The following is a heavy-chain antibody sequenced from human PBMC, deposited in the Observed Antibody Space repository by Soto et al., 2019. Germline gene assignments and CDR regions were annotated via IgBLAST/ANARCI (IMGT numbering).Heavy chain of an antibody. V-gene: IGHV4-39*01. J-gene: IGHJ3*02. Sequence: SETLSLTCTVSGGSISSSSYYWGWIRQPPGKGLEWIGSIYYSGSTYYNPSLKSRVTISVDTSKNQFSLKLSSVTAADTAVYYCARHFGVRSSPALLDAFDIWGQGTMVTVSS. CDR3: ARHFGVRSSPALLDAFDI. D-gene: IGHD3-3*01. CDR2: IYYSGST. CDR1: GGSISSSSYY.